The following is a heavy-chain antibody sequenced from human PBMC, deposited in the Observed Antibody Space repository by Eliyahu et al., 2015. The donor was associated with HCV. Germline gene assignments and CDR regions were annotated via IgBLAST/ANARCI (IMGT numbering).Heavy chain of an antibody. CDR2: ISGSGGST. CDR1: GFTFSSYV. Sequence: EVQLLESGGGLVQPGGSLRLSCAASGFTFSSYVMXWVRQAPGKGLEWVSAISGSGGSTYYADSVKGRFTISRDNSKNTLYLQMNSLRAEDTAVYYCAKDPGTTFAYYYMDVWGKGTTVTVSS. J-gene: IGHJ6*03. V-gene: IGHV3-23*01. D-gene: IGHD1-7*01. CDR3: AKDPGTTFAYYYMDV.